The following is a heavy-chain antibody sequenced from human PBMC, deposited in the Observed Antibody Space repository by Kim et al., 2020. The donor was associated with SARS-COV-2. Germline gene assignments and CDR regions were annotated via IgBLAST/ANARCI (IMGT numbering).Heavy chain of an antibody. CDR3: ARGRYGSGSYVYQLVSGFGP. D-gene: IGHD3-10*01. J-gene: IGHJ5*02. V-gene: IGHV4-34*01. Sequence: SETLSLTCAVYGGSFSGYYWSWIRQPPGKGLEWIGEINHSGSTNYNPSLKSRVTISVDTSKNQFSLKLSSVTAADTAVYYCARGRYGSGSYVYQLVSGFGPWGQGTLVTVSS. CDR2: INHSGST. CDR1: GGSFSGYY.